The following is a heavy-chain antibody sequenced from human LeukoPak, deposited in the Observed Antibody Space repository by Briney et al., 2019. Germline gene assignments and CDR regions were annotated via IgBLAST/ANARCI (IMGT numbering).Heavy chain of an antibody. CDR3: ARAVGGAFYMDV. D-gene: IGHD2-15*01. J-gene: IGHJ6*03. V-gene: IGHV3-53*01. CDR2: FYSGGDT. Sequence: GGSLSLSCVASGLTVNSSFISWVRQATGKGLECVSVFYSGGDTYYADSVKGRFTISRDNSKNTLYLQMNSLRAEDTGMYYCARAVGGAFYMDVWGKGAPVTVSS. CDR1: GLTVNSSF.